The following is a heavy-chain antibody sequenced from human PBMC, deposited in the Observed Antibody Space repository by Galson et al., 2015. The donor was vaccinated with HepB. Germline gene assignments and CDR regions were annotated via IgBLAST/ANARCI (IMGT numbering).Heavy chain of an antibody. J-gene: IGHJ4*02. D-gene: IGHD3-22*01. CDR3: ASRYYYDSSGYYGY. CDR2: IIPIFGTA. V-gene: IGHV1-69*13. Sequence: SVKVSCKASGYTFTSYDINWVRQATGQGLEWMGGIIPIFGTANYAQKFQGRVTITADESTSTAYMELSSLRSEDTAVYYCASRYYYDSSGYYGYWGQGTLVTVSS. CDR1: GYTFTSYD.